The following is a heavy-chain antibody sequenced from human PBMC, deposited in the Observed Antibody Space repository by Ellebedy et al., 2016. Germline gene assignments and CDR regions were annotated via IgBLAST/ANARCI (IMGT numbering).Heavy chain of an antibody. CDR1: GGSISSSSYY. CDR3: ARHIADYDFWSGYPTKNWYFDL. Sequence: SETLSLXXTVSGGSISSSSYYWGWIRQPPGKGLEWIGSIYYSGSTYYNPSLKSRVTISVDTSKNQFSLKLSSVTAADTAVYYCARHIADYDFWSGYPTKNWYFDLWGRGTLVTVSS. CDR2: IYYSGST. V-gene: IGHV4-39*01. D-gene: IGHD3-3*01. J-gene: IGHJ2*01.